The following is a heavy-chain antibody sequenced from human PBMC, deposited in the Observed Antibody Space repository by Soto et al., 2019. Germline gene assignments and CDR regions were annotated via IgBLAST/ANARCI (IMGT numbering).Heavy chain of an antibody. Sequence: KPXETLSLTGAVYGGSFSGYYWSWIRQPPGKGLEWIGEINHSGSTNYNPSLKSRVTISVDTSKNQFSLKLSSVTAADTAVYYCARASYYGDYLYYFDYWGQGTLVTVSS. CDR2: INHSGST. CDR3: ARASYYGDYLYYFDY. V-gene: IGHV4-34*01. CDR1: GGSFSGYY. D-gene: IGHD4-17*01. J-gene: IGHJ4*02.